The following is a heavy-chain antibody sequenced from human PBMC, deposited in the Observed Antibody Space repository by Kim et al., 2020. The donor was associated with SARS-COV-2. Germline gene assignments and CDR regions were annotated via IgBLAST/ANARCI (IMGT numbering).Heavy chain of an antibody. CDR2: INHSGST. J-gene: IGHJ4*02. Sequence: SETLSLTCAVYGGSFSGYYWSWIRQPPGKGLEWIGEINHSGSTNYNPSLKSRVTISVDTSKNQFSLKLSSVTAADTAVYYCARGRVRWLQPYYFDYWGQGTLVTVSS. CDR3: ARGRVRWLQPYYFDY. D-gene: IGHD5-12*01. CDR1: GGSFSGYY. V-gene: IGHV4-34*01.